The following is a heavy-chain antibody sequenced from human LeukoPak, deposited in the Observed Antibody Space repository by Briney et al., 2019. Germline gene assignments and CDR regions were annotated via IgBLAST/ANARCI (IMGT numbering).Heavy chain of an antibody. Sequence: ASVKVSCKASGYTFTSYPMHWVRQAPGQRLEWLGWINAGTGNTKYSQKFQGRVTITRDTSASTAYMELSSLRPEDTAMYYCARDMGSGSLHYWGQGTLVTVSS. J-gene: IGHJ4*02. CDR3: ARDMGSGSLHY. D-gene: IGHD1-26*01. CDR2: INAGTGNT. CDR1: GYTFTSYP. V-gene: IGHV1-3*01.